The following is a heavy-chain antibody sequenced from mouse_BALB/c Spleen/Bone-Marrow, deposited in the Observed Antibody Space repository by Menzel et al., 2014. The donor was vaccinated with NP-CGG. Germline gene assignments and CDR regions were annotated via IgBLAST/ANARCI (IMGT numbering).Heavy chain of an antibody. CDR2: ISSGGGST. Sequence: EVKEVESGGGLVKPGASLKLSCVASGFAFSSYDMSWVRQTPEKRLEWVAYISSGGGSTYYPDTVKGRFTISRDNAKNTLYLQMSSLKSEDTAMYYYAREVLRHCFAYWGQGTSITVSS. D-gene: IGHD1-2*01. CDR3: AREVLRHCFAY. J-gene: IGHJ2*02. CDR1: GFAFSSYD. V-gene: IGHV5-12-1*01.